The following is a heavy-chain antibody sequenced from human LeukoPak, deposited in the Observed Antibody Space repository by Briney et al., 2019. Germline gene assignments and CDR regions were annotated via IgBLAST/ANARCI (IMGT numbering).Heavy chain of an antibody. CDR3: GRANGAGSCDY. V-gene: IGHV3-7*01. D-gene: IGHD3-10*01. CDR1: GFTFSYYG. J-gene: IGHJ4*02. Sequence: GGSLRLSCAASGFTFSYYGMHWVRQAPGKGLEWVANINQDGNEKYYVDSVEGRFTISRDNAKNSLYLQMNSLRAEDTAVYYCGRANGAGSCDYWGQGTLVTVSS. CDR2: INQDGNEK.